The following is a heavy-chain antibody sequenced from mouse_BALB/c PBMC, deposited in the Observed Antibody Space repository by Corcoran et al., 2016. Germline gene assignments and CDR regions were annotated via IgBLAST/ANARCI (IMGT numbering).Heavy chain of an antibody. D-gene: IGHD1-1*01. CDR1: GYTFTNYG. CDR2: INTYTGEP. V-gene: IGHV9-3-1*01. CDR3: ARHGSNYYYAMDY. J-gene: IGHJ4*01. Sequence: QIQLVQSGPELKKPGETVKISCKASGYTFTNYGMNWVKQAPGKGLKWMGWINTYTGEPTYADDFKGRFAFSLETSASTAYLQINNLKNEDTATYFCARHGSNYYYAMDYWGQGTSVTVSS.